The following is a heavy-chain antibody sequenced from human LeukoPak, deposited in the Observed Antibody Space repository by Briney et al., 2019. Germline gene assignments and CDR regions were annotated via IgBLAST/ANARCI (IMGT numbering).Heavy chain of an antibody. CDR1: GFTFNIYA. J-gene: IGHJ4*02. V-gene: IGHV3-23*01. Sequence: GGSLRLSCAASGFTFNIYAMSWVRQAPGKGLEWVAGISGSGGSTGYTDSVKGRFTISRDNSKNTLYLHMNSLRAEDTAVYYCAKDRRIAAAYLFDYWGQGTLVSVSS. D-gene: IGHD6-13*01. CDR2: ISGSGGST. CDR3: AKDRRIAAAYLFDY.